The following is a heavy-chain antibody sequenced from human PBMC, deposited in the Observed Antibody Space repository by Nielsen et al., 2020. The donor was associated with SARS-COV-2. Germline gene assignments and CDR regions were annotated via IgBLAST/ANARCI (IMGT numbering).Heavy chain of an antibody. CDR2: IGGSGYTT. Sequence: GESLKISCAASGFTFSSYAMSWVRQAPGKGLEWVSSIGGSGYTTYYADSVKGRFTISRDNSKNTLYLQMSSLRAEDTAVYYCAKKGDSGWYADYWGQGTLVTVSS. CDR1: GFTFSSYA. D-gene: IGHD6-19*01. J-gene: IGHJ4*02. V-gene: IGHV3-23*01. CDR3: AKKGDSGWYADY.